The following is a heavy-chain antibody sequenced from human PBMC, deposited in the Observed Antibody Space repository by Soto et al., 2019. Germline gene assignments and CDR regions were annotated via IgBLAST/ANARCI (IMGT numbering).Heavy chain of an antibody. J-gene: IGHJ6*02. V-gene: IGHV3-30-3*01. D-gene: IGHD3-9*01. CDR2: ISYDGSNK. CDR3: ARDQINYDILTGYYKEAYYYYYYGMDV. CDR1: GFTFSSYA. Sequence: QVQLVESGGGVVQPGRSLRLSCAASGFTFSSYAMHWVRQAPGKGLEWVAVISYDGSNKYYADSVKGRFTISRDNSKNTLYLQMNSLRAEDTAVYYCARDQINYDILTGYYKEAYYYYYYGMDVWGQGTTVTVSS.